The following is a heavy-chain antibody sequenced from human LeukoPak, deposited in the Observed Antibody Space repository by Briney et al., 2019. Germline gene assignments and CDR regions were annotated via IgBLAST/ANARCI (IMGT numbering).Heavy chain of an antibody. V-gene: IGHV1-8*03. J-gene: IGHJ6*03. Sequence: ASVKVSCKASGYTFISYDINWVRQATGQGLEWVAWMNPNSGNTGYAQKFQGRVTITRNTSISTAYMELSSLRSEDTAVYYCARGLPLISSYYYYYYMDVWGKGTTVTVSS. CDR3: ARGLPLISSYYYYYYMDV. D-gene: IGHD1-26*01. CDR1: GYTFISYD. CDR2: MNPNSGNT.